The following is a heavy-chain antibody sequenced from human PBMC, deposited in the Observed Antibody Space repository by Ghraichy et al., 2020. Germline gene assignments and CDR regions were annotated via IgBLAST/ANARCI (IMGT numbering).Heavy chain of an antibody. CDR2: ISSSSSTI. V-gene: IGHV3-48*02. CDR1: GFTFSSYS. Sequence: GGSLRLSCAASGFTFSSYSMNWVRQAPGKGLEWVSYISSSSSTIYYADSVKGRFTISRDNAKNSLYLQMNSLRDEDTAVYYCARDHPYYDSSPRPFDYWGQGTLVTVSS. D-gene: IGHD3-22*01. CDR3: ARDHPYYDSSPRPFDY. J-gene: IGHJ4*02.